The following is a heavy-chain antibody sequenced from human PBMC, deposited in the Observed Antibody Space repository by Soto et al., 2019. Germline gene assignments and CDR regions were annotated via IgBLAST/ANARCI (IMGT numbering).Heavy chain of an antibody. CDR2: VYYSGNT. D-gene: IGHD6-19*01. V-gene: IGHV4-59*12. CDR3: ARETAVTGNAFDP. CDR1: GGSLSSYY. Sequence: SETLSLTCTVSGGSLSSYYWTWIRQPPGKGLEWIGYVYYSGNTNYNPSLKSRVTISVDTSKNQFSLKLSSVTAADTAVYYCARETAVTGNAFDPWGQGTLVTVSS. J-gene: IGHJ5*02.